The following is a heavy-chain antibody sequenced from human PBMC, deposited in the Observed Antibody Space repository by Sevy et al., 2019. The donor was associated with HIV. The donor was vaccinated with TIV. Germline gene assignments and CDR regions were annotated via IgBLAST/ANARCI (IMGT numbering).Heavy chain of an antibody. CDR2: ISYDGSNK. V-gene: IGHV3-30-3*01. Sequence: GGSLRLSCAASGFTFSSYAMHWVRQAPGKGLEWVAVISYDGSNKYYADSVKGRFTISRDNSKNTLYLQMNSLRAEDTAVYYCAREGLRNPVWGYYFDYWGQGTLVTVSS. CDR1: GFTFSSYA. D-gene: IGHD1-26*01. J-gene: IGHJ4*02. CDR3: AREGLRNPVWGYYFDY.